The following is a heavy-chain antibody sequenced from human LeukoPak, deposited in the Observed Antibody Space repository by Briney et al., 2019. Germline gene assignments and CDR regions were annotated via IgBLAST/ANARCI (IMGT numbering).Heavy chain of an antibody. D-gene: IGHD2-2*01. CDR1: GFTFDDYA. Sequence: PGRSLRLSCAASGFTFDDYAMHWVRQAPGKGLEWVSGISWNSGSIGYADSVEGRFTISRDNAKNSLYLQMNSLRAEDTALYYCAKDLAPFVVVPAATGFDYWGQGTLVTVSS. CDR3: AKDLAPFVVVPAATGFDY. V-gene: IGHV3-9*01. CDR2: ISWNSGSI. J-gene: IGHJ4*02.